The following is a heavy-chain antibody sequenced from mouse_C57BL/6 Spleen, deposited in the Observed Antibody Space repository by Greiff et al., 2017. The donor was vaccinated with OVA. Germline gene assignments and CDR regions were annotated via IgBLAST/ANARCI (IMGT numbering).Heavy chain of an antibody. CDR2: ISDGGSYT. Sequence: EVKVVESGGGLVKPGGSLKLSCAASGFTFSSYAMSWVRQTPEKRLEWVATISDGGSYTYYPDNVKGRFTISRDNAKNNLYLQMSHLKSEDTAMYYCARRGALTTVAHFDVWGTGTTVTVSS. J-gene: IGHJ1*03. D-gene: IGHD1-1*01. V-gene: IGHV5-4*03. CDR3: ARRGALTTVAHFDV. CDR1: GFTFSSYA.